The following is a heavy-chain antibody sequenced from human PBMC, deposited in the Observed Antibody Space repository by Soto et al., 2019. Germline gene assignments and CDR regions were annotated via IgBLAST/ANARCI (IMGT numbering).Heavy chain of an antibody. Sequence: ASVKVSCKASGGTFSSYAISWVQQAPGQGLEWMGGIIPIFGTANYAQKFQGRVTITADESTSTAYMELSSLRSEDTAVYYCANRRDGYNFIGSFDPWGQGTLVTVSS. CDR2: IIPIFGTA. D-gene: IGHD5-12*01. J-gene: IGHJ5*02. V-gene: IGHV1-69*13. CDR1: GGTFSSYA. CDR3: ANRRDGYNFIGSFDP.